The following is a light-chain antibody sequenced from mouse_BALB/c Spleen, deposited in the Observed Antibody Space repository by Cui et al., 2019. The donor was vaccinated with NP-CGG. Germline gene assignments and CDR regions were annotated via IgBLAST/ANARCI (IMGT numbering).Light chain of an antibody. V-gene: IGLV1*01. CDR1: TGAVTTSNY. Sequence: QAVVTPEPELTTSPGETVTLTCRSSTGAVTTSNYANWVQEKPDHLFTGLIGGTNNRTPGVPARFSGSLIGDKAALTITGAQTKDEAIYFCALWYSNHWVFGGGTKLTVL. CDR2: GTN. CDR3: ALWYSNHWV. J-gene: IGLJ1*01.